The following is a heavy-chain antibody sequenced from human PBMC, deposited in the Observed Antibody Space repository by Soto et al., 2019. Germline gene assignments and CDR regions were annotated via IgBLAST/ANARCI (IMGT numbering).Heavy chain of an antibody. CDR3: ARALRSYDILTGYTTPTNWFDP. Sequence: PSETLSLTCTVSGGSIISCDYYWSLIRQPPGKGLEWIGYIYYSGSTYYNPSLKSRVTISVDTSKNQFSLKLSSVTAADTAVYYCARALRSYDILTGYTTPTNWFDPWGQGTLVTVSS. V-gene: IGHV4-30-4*01. CDR2: IYYSGST. D-gene: IGHD3-9*01. CDR1: GGSIISCDYY. J-gene: IGHJ5*02.